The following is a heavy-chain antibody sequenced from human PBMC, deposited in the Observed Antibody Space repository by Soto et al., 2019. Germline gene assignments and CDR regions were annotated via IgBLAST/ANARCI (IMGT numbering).Heavy chain of an antibody. D-gene: IGHD3-10*01. V-gene: IGHV3-23*01. Sequence: EVQLLESGGGLVQPGGSQRLSCAASGFTFSSYAMSWVRQAPGMGLEWVSAISGSGGSTYYADSVKGRFTISRDNSKNTLYLQMNSLRAEDTAVYYCAKGNVGYGSGSLGQHWGQGTLVTVSS. CDR1: GFTFSSYA. J-gene: IGHJ1*01. CDR2: ISGSGGST. CDR3: AKGNVGYGSGSLGQH.